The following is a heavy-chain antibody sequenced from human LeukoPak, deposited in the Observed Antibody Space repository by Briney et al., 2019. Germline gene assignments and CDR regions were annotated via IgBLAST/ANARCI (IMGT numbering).Heavy chain of an antibody. CDR2: IIPIFGTA. J-gene: IGHJ4*02. CDR3: ARAAGDRTEPTQPFDH. Sequence: GASVKVSCKASGGTFSRYAISWVRQAPGQGLEWIGGIIPIFGTAKYAQQFQGRVTITADESTSTAYMELSSLRSEDTAVYYCARAAGDRTEPTQPFDHWGQGALVTVSS. V-gene: IGHV1-69*13. D-gene: IGHD1-1*01. CDR1: GGTFSRYA.